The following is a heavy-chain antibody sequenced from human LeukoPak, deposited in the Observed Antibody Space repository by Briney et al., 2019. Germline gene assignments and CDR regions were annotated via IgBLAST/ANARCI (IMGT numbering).Heavy chain of an antibody. CDR3: ARGFYGGNPLDALDI. D-gene: IGHD4-23*01. V-gene: IGHV3-11*01. CDR2: VSSSGSET. J-gene: IGHJ3*02. CDR1: GFIFSDHY. Sequence: PGGSLRLSCVASGFIFSDHYMGWIRQAPGKGLEWISYVSSSGSETYNADSLKGRFTISRDNAKNSLYLGMNSLRDEDTAVYYCARGFYGGNPLDALDIWGRGTTVTVSS.